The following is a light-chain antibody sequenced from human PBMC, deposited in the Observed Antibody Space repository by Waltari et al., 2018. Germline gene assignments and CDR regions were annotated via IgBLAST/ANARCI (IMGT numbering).Light chain of an antibody. CDR3: SSYTTTSTYV. Sequence: QSALTQPASVSGSPGQSSTISCPGTSSDIGRSSYVTWYQPHPGKAPQLMIFDVNERPSGVSNRFSGSKSGNAASLTISGLQAEDEAHYYCSSYTTTSTYVFGTGTKVTVL. CDR2: DVN. V-gene: IGLV2-14*03. J-gene: IGLJ1*01. CDR1: SSDIGRSSY.